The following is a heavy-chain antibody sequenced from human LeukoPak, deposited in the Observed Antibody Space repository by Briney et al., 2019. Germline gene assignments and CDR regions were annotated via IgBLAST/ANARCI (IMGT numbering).Heavy chain of an antibody. D-gene: IGHD6-13*01. Sequence: ASVKVSCKASGYTFTGYYMHWVRQAPGQGLEWMGWINPNSGGTNCAQKFQGRVTMTRDTSISTAYMELSRLRSDDTAVYYCARDVAAAVNWFDPWGQGTLVTVSS. CDR3: ARDVAAAVNWFDP. CDR2: INPNSGGT. J-gene: IGHJ5*02. V-gene: IGHV1-2*02. CDR1: GYTFTGYY.